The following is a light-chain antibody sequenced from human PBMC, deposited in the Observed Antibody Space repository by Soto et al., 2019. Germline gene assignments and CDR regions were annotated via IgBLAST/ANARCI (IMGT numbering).Light chain of an antibody. J-gene: IGLJ2*01. CDR1: SSDIGRYNY. V-gene: IGLV2-14*01. CDR2: GVN. CDR3: ASYPSTTTLVV. Sequence: QSVLPQPASVSGSPGQSITISCTGTSSDIGRYNYVSWYQQHPGKAPRLVISGVNKRPSGISNRFSGSKSGNTASLTISGLQADDEAIYYCASYPSTTTLVVFGGGTQLTVL.